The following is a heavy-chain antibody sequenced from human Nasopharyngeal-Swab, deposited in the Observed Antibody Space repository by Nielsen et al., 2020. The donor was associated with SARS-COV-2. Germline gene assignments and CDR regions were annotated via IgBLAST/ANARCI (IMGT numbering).Heavy chain of an antibody. V-gene: IGHV3-23*01. J-gene: IGHJ4*02. CDR1: GFTFSGYA. CDR2: INSPGGT. D-gene: IGHD3-10*01. Sequence: GESLKISCAASGFTFSGYAMSWVRQAPGKGLEWVSGINSPGGTYYRDSVKGRFTISKDNSQNTLYLQMDSLRAGDTAIYYCVKDYPELVGSSSIFDYWGQGIQVTVSS. CDR3: VKDYPELVGSSSIFDY.